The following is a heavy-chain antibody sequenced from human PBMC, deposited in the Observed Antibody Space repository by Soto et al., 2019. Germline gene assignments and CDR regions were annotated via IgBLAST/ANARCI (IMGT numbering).Heavy chain of an antibody. Sequence: SETLSLTCTVSGGSISIFYWSWIRQPPGKGLEWIGYIYYSGSTNYNPSLKSRVTISVDTSKNQFSLKLSSVTAADAAVYFCARVTIQYYDVWSGVWFDPWGQGTLVTVSS. J-gene: IGHJ5*02. CDR3: ARVTIQYYDVWSGVWFDP. CDR1: GGSISIFY. D-gene: IGHD3-3*01. V-gene: IGHV4-59*01. CDR2: IYYSGST.